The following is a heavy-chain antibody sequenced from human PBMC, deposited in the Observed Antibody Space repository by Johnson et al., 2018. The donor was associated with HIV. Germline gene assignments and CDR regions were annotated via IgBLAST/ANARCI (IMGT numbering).Heavy chain of an antibody. J-gene: IGHJ3*02. CDR2: ISWDGGST. CDR3: AKDTRMTTVTPGALNI. D-gene: IGHD4-11*01. CDR1: GFTFNNYA. Sequence: QLVESGGGVVRPGKSLRLSCAASGFTFNNYAMHWVRQAPGKGLEWVAVISWDGGSTYYADSVKGRFTISRDNSKNSLYLQMNSLRVEDTALYYCAKDTRMTTVTPGALNIWGQGTMVTVSS. V-gene: IGHV3-43D*03.